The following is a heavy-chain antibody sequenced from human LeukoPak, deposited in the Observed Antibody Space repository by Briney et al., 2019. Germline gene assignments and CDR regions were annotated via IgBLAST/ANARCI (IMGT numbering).Heavy chain of an antibody. CDR2: INHSGST. V-gene: IGHV4-34*01. J-gene: IGHJ4*02. CDR3: ARGGRGADY. D-gene: IGHD1-26*01. Sequence: PSETLSLTCAAYGGSFSGYYWSWIRQPPGKGLEWIGEINHSGSTNYNPSLKSRVTISVDTSKNQFSLKLSSVTAADTAVYYCARGGRGADYWGQGTLVTVSS. CDR1: GGSFSGYY.